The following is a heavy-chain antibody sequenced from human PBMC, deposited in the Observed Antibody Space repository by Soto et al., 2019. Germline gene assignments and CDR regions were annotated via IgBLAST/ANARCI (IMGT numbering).Heavy chain of an antibody. CDR1: GYTFTSYA. Sequence: QVQFVQSGAEEKKPGASVKVSCKASGYTFTSYAMHWVRQAPGQRLEWMGWINVGNGNTKYSQKFQGRVTITRDTSASTAYMELSSLRSEDTAVYYCARRGDGMDVWGQGTTVTVSS. V-gene: IGHV1-3*05. CDR3: ARRGDGMDV. CDR2: INVGNGNT. D-gene: IGHD3-10*01. J-gene: IGHJ6*02.